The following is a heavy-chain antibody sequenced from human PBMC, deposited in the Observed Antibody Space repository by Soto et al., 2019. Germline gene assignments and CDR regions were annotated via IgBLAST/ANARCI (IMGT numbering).Heavy chain of an antibody. CDR1: GAAFNTIT. CDR2: FVPVFGSA. D-gene: IGHD3-9*01. Sequence: QVQLVQSGAEVKKPGSSVRVSCKASGAAFNTITINWVRQAPGQGLEWMGGFVPVFGSATYAHKFQGRVAITAHTSTSTFYMELSRLNSEDTALYYCVREDDTTGSYSWFNAWGQGTLVTVSS. V-gene: IGHV1-69*06. CDR3: VREDDTTGSYSWFNA. J-gene: IGHJ5*02.